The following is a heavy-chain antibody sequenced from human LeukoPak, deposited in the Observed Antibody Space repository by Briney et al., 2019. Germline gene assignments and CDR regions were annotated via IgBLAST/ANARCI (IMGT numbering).Heavy chain of an antibody. Sequence: SSETLSLTCTVPGGSISSYYWSWIRQPPGKGLEWIGYIYYSGSTNYNPSLKSRVTISVDTSKKQLSLKLSSVTAADTAVYYCARRGITTSYWFDPWGQGTLVIVSS. CDR1: GGSISSYY. V-gene: IGHV4-59*08. CDR3: ARRGITTSYWFDP. D-gene: IGHD4-11*01. J-gene: IGHJ5*02. CDR2: IYYSGST.